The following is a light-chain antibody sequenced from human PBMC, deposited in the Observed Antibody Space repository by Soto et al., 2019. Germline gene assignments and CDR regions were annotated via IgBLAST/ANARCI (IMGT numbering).Light chain of an antibody. CDR2: DVS. V-gene: IGLV2-14*01. J-gene: IGLJ1*01. CDR3: SSYTRGATDV. Sequence: QSVLTQPASVSGSPGQSITISCTGTSSDICGYNFVSWYQQHPGKAPKLMIYDVSNRPSGVSYRFSGFKSGNTASLTISGLQHEDEADYYCSSYTRGATDVFGTGTKVTVL. CDR1: SSDICGYNF.